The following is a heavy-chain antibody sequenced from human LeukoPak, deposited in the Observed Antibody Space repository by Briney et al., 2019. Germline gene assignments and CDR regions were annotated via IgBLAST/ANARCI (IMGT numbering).Heavy chain of an antibody. CDR2: ISGSGGRT. Sequence: GATLRLSCAASGFTLSSYAMRRLRQDPRTALEGLSAISGSGGRTYYVDPVKGRFTISRDNSKNTLYLQMNSLRAEDTAVYYCAKAFGGDYYDSSCYHPFDYWGQGTLVTVSS. CDR3: AKAFGGDYYDSSCYHPFDY. D-gene: IGHD3-22*01. J-gene: IGHJ4*02. CDR1: GFTLSSYA. V-gene: IGHV3-23*01.